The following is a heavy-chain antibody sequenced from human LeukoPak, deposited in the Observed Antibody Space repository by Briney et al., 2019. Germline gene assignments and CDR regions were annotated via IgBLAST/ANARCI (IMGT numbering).Heavy chain of an antibody. J-gene: IGHJ4*02. Sequence: PSETLSLTCIVSGGSISSSSYYWAWIRQPPGKGLEWIGSIYYSGSTYYNPSLKSRVTISVDTSKNQFSLKLSSVTAADTAVYYCARGGRDSSGYVDYWGQGTLVTVSS. V-gene: IGHV4-39*07. D-gene: IGHD3-22*01. CDR2: IYYSGST. CDR1: GGSISSSSYY. CDR3: ARGGRDSSGYVDY.